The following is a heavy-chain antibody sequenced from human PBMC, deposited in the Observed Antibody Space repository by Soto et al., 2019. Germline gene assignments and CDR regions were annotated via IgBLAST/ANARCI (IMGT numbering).Heavy chain of an antibody. CDR1: GFTFSSYA. CDR3: AKDTAVHHYDFGSGSDYYYYYGMDV. V-gene: IGHV3-23*01. J-gene: IGHJ6*02. D-gene: IGHD3-3*01. Sequence: PGGSLRLSCAASGFTFSSYAMSWVRQAPGKGLEWVSAISGSGGSTYYADSVKGRFTISRDNSKNTLYLQMNSLRAEDTAVYYCAKDTAVHHYDFGSGSDYYYYYGMDVRGQGTTVTVSS. CDR2: ISGSGGST.